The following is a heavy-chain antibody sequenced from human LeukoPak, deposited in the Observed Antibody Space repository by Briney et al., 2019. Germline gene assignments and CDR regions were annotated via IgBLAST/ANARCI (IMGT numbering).Heavy chain of an antibody. J-gene: IGHJ4*02. D-gene: IGHD3-10*01. V-gene: IGHV1-2*02. CDR1: GYTFTGYY. CDR3: ARVPTDYYGSGSYTHDY. Sequence: AASVTVSCKASGYTFTGYYMHWVRQAPGQGLEWMGWINPNSGGTNYAQKFQGRVTMTRDTSISTAYMELSRLRSDDTAVYYCARVPTDYYGSGSYTHDYWGQGTLVTVSS. CDR2: INPNSGGT.